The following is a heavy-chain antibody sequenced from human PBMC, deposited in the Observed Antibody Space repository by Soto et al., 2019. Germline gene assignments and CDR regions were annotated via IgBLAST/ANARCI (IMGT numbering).Heavy chain of an antibody. D-gene: IGHD3-22*01. CDR3: AKDPYDSSGYYSNDAFDI. V-gene: IGHV3-30*18. CDR2: ISYDGSNK. CDR1: GSTFSSYG. Sequence: GGSLRLSCAASGSTFSSYGMHWVRQAPGKGLEWVAVISYDGSNKYYADSVKGRFTISRDNSKNTLYLQMNSLRAEDTAVYYCAKDPYDSSGYYSNDAFDIWGQGTMVTVSS. J-gene: IGHJ3*02.